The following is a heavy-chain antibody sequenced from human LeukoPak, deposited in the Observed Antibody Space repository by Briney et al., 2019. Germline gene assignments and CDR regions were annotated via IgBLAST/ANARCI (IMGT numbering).Heavy chain of an antibody. D-gene: IGHD3-3*01. Sequence: SETLSLTCTVSGGSIGSGTYYWGWIRQSPGKGLEWIGSIYYSGSTNYNPSLKSRVTILVDTSKNRFSLKLSSVTAADTAVYYCARVGNPLVTVFAWFDPWGQGTLVTVSS. CDR3: ARVGNPLVTVFAWFDP. J-gene: IGHJ5*02. CDR2: IYYSGST. V-gene: IGHV4-39*07. CDR1: GGSIGSGTYY.